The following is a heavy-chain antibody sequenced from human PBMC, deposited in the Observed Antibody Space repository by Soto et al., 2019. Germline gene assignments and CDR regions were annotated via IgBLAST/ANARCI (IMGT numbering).Heavy chain of an antibody. CDR3: ARGQVVWVWFDS. CDR2: INTGNGDT. V-gene: IGHV1-3*04. CDR1: GDTFTGHS. D-gene: IGHD1-26*01. Sequence: QVQLVQSGTELKKPGASVKVSCRASGDTFTGHSIHWVRQAPGQSLEWMGWINTGNGDTQYSQRFQGRFSISRDTSANTAYMELSSLRSEDTALYYCARGQVVWVWFDSWGHGTLVTV. J-gene: IGHJ5*01.